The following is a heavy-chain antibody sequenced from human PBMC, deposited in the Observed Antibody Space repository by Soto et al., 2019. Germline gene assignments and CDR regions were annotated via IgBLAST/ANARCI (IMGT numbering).Heavy chain of an antibody. CDR3: AKDEAKDLRWYFDL. CDR2: ISYDGSNK. V-gene: IGHV3-30*18. J-gene: IGHJ2*01. Sequence: QVQLVESGGGVVQPGRSLRVSCAASGFTFSNYGMHWVRQAPGKGLEWVAVISYDGSNKYYTDSVKGRFTISRDNSKNTLYLKMNSLRAEDTAVYYCAKDEAKDLRWYFDLWGRGTLVTVSS. CDR1: GFTFSNYG.